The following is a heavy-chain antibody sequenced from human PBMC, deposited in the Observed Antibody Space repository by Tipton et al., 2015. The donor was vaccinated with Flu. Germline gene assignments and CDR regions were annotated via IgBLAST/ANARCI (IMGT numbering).Heavy chain of an antibody. Sequence: LSLTCTVSGGSVSPYYWNWVRQSPGKGLEWIGYIYYRGTTGYNPSLKSLVTISVDTSKNQVSLKLTSVTAADTAVYYCARDLVQDYRDQYFGMDVWGQGTTVTVSS. CDR1: GGSVSPYY. J-gene: IGHJ6*02. CDR2: IYYRGTT. V-gene: IGHV4-59*02. D-gene: IGHD4-11*01. CDR3: ARDLVQDYRDQYFGMDV.